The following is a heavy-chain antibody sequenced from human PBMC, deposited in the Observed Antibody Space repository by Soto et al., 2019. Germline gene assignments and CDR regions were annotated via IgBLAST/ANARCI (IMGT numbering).Heavy chain of an antibody. CDR1: GFTFSSYA. J-gene: IGHJ6*02. V-gene: IGHV3-30-3*01. Sequence: QVQLVESGGGVVQPGRSLRLSCAASGFTFSSYAMHWVRQAPGKGLGWVAVISYDGSNKYYADSVKGRFTISRDNSKNTLYLQMNSLRAEDTAVYYCARDNLQWLVGGDYYYGMDVWGQGTTVTVSS. CDR2: ISYDGSNK. CDR3: ARDNLQWLVGGDYYYGMDV. D-gene: IGHD6-19*01.